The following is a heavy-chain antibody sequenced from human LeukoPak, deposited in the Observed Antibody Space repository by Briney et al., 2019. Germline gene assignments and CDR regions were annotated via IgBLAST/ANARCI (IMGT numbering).Heavy chain of an antibody. CDR3: AKGRGTTVTSAANY. J-gene: IGHJ4*02. CDR1: GFTFSSYS. V-gene: IGHV3-23*01. Sequence: GGSLRLSCAASGFTFSSYSMNWVRQAPGKGLEWVSAISGSGGSTYYADSVKGRFTISRDNSKNTLSLQMNSLRAEDTAVYYCAKGRGTTVTSAANYWGQGTLVTVSS. CDR2: ISGSGGST. D-gene: IGHD4-17*01.